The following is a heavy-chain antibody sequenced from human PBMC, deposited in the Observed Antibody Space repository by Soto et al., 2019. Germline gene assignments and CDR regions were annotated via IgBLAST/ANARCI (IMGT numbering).Heavy chain of an antibody. CDR1: GYTFTGYY. V-gene: IGHV1-2*04. Sequence: ASVKVSCKASGYTFTGYYMHWVRQAPGQGLEWMGWINPNSGGTNYAQKFQGWVTMTRDTSISTAYMELSRLRSDDTAVYYCARARLWAYYGMDAWGQGTTVTVSS. J-gene: IGHJ6*02. CDR3: ARARLWAYYGMDA. D-gene: IGHD5-18*01. CDR2: INPNSGGT.